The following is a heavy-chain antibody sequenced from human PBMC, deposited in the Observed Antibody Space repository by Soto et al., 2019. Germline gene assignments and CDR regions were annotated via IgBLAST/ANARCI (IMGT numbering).Heavy chain of an antibody. D-gene: IGHD6-13*01. CDR2: VYTSGGT. CDR3: ARGAAAGVDYGMDL. J-gene: IGHJ6*02. Sequence: QVRLRESGPRLVKPSETLSLTCTFSGGSISTYYWSWIRQPAGKGLEWIGRVYTSGGTNYNPSLKSRVTMSRDTSKQQCFLSLSSVTAADTAVYYCARGAAAGVDYGMDLWGQGTTVTGSS. CDR1: GGSISTYY. V-gene: IGHV4-4*07.